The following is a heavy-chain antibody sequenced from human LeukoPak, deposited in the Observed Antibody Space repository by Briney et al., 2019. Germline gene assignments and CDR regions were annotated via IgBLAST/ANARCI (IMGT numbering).Heavy chain of an antibody. CDR3: ARDIAAYYDSSGYHHDAFDI. J-gene: IGHJ3*02. D-gene: IGHD3-22*01. V-gene: IGHV4-31*03. CDR1: GGSISSGGYY. Sequence: SETLSLTCTVSGGSISSGGYYWRWIRQHPGKGLEWIGYIYYSGSTYYNPSLKSRVTISVDTSKNQFSLKLSSVAAADTAVYYCARDIAAYYDSSGYHHDAFDIWGQGTMVTVSS. CDR2: IYYSGST.